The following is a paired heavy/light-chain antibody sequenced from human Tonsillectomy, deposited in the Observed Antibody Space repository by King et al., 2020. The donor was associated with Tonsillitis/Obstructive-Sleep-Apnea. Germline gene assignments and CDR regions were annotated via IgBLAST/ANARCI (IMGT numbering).Light chain of an antibody. V-gene: IGLV2-14*01. Sequence: QSALTQPASVSGSPGQSITISCTGSSSDVGGYNYVSWYQQHPGEAPKLMIFDVGNRPSGVSNRFSASKSGNTASLTISGLQTEDEADYYCSSYSGDNTWVFGGGTRVTVL. CDR3: SSYSGDNTWV. CDR2: DVG. CDR1: SSDVGGYNY. J-gene: IGLJ3*02.
Heavy chain of an antibody. Sequence: QVQLVQSGTEVKNPGSTVKVSCKASGGTFSIYAVTWVRQAPGQGLEWMGGINPLFGTSVYAQKFQDRVTITADESTRTGYLELGSLTFDDTAVYYCARRGTSTTNKYFYYYYMDVWGTGTTVTVSS. CDR1: GGTFSIYA. V-gene: IGHV1-69*01. CDR3: ARRGTSTTNKYFYYYYMDV. D-gene: IGHD3-16*01. CDR2: INPLFGTS. J-gene: IGHJ6*03.